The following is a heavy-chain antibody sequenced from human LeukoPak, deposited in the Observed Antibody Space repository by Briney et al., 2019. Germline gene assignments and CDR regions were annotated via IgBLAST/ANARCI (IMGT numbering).Heavy chain of an antibody. CDR1: GFTVSSNY. V-gene: IGHV3-53*01. D-gene: IGHD6-19*01. Sequence: GGSLRLYCAASGFTVSSNYMSWVRQAPGKGLEWVSVIYSGGSTYYADSVKGRFTISRDNSKNTLYLQMNSLRAEDTAVYYCASILVQQWLAFDYWGQGTLVTVSS. CDR3: ASILVQQWLAFDY. CDR2: IYSGGST. J-gene: IGHJ4*02.